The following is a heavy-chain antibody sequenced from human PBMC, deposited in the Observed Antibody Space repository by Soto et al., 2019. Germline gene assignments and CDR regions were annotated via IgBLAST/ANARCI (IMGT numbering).Heavy chain of an antibody. CDR1: GFTFSSYS. CDR3: ARGKVVPAVDFDY. Sequence: EVRLVESGGGLVKPGGSRRFPFEASGFTFSSYSRNWARQAPGKGLEWVSSISSSSSYIYYADSVKGRFTISRDNAKNSLYLQMNSLRAEDTAVYYCARGKVVPAVDFDYWGQGTLVTVSS. V-gene: IGHV3-21*01. J-gene: IGHJ4*02. CDR2: ISSSSSYI. D-gene: IGHD2-2*01.